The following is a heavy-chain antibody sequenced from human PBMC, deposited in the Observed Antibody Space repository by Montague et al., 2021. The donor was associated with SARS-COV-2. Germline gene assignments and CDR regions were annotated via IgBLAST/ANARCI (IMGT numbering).Heavy chain of an antibody. CDR1: GGTYSGYY. J-gene: IGHJ2*01. CDR3: AGGSGWYKYWYFDL. V-gene: IGHV4-34*01. CDR2: MNPSRST. Sequence: SETLSLTCAVYGGTYSGYYLSWIRQPTGTGLESIAEMNPSRSTNYNPSLKCRVTISIDTSKNQFSRKLSSVTAAVTAVYYCAGGSGWYKYWYFDLWGRVTLVTVAS. D-gene: IGHD6-19*01.